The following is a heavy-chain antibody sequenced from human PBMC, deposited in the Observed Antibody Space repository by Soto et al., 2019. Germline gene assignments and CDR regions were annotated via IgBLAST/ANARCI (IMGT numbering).Heavy chain of an antibody. CDR1: GGSISRGDYY. CDR2: VLYSGRA. CDR3: ARDMGGCSAYEGFDM. J-gene: IGHJ3*02. V-gene: IGHV4-61*08. D-gene: IGHD5-12*01. Sequence: SETLSLTCTVSGGSISRGDYYCSCVRQPTWKGLECVGYVLYSGRASYNRSLRSRVNISKDTANNQFSLKVTSVTPPDTALDYCARDMGGCSAYEGFDMWGQGTRVT.